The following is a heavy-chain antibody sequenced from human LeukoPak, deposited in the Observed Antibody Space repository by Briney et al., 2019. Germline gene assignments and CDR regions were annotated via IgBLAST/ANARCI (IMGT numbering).Heavy chain of an antibody. CDR2: INVDGSLT. V-gene: IGHV3-74*01. J-gene: IGHJ4*02. D-gene: IGHD5-24*01. Sequence: GGSLRLSCAASGFTFSTYAMTWVRQAPGKGLLCVSSINVDGSLTSYADSVKGRFTISRDNAKNTVYLQMSSLRVEDTAVYYCVRLESEWGQGTLVTVSS. CDR1: GFTFSTYA. CDR3: VRLESE.